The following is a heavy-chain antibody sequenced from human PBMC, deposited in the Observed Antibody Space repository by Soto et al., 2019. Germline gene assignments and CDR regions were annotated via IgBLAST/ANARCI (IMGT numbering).Heavy chain of an antibody. CDR1: GYTFTSYG. Sequence: ASVKVSCKASGYTFTSYGIRWVRQAPGQGLEWMGWISAYNGNTNYAQKLQGRVTMTTDTSTSTAYMELRSLRSDDTAVYYCARDPHPSDIVLMAPFDYWGQGTLVTVSS. CDR3: ARDPHPSDIVLMAPFDY. J-gene: IGHJ4*02. V-gene: IGHV1-18*01. CDR2: ISAYNGNT. D-gene: IGHD2-8*01.